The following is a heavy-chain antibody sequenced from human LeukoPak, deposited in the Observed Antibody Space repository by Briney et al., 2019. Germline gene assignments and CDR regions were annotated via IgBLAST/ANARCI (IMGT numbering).Heavy chain of an antibody. CDR1: GFTFSSYG. CDR2: INGGGGTT. J-gene: IGHJ6*04. Sequence: GGSLRLSCAASGFTFSSYGMRWVRQAPGKGLVWVSPINGGGGTTYYADSVKGRFTSSRDNSKNTLYMQMNSLRAEDTAVYYCAKDPVGHSYGSGSATDVWGKGTTVSVST. V-gene: IGHV3-23*01. CDR3: AKDPVGHSYGSGSATDV. D-gene: IGHD3-10*01.